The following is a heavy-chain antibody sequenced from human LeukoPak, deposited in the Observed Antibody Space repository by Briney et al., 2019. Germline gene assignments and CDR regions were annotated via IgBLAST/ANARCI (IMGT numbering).Heavy chain of an antibody. Sequence: GGSLRLSCVASGFTFTSYWMSWVRQAPGKGLEWVSVIYSGGSTYYADSVKGRFTISRDNSKSTLYLQMNSLRAEDTAVYYCARDRDTPFPPARYWGQGTLVTVSS. D-gene: IGHD5-24*01. CDR2: IYSGGST. CDR1: GFTFTSYW. V-gene: IGHV3-66*01. CDR3: ARDRDTPFPPARY. J-gene: IGHJ4*02.